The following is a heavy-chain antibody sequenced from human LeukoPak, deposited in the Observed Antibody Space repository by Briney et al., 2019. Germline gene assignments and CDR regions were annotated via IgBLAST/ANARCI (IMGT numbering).Heavy chain of an antibody. D-gene: IGHD6-19*01. CDR3: AAALVVAGLID. CDR1: GGSISSYY. CDR2: IDYSGYT. J-gene: IGHJ4*02. Sequence: SETLSLTCIVSGGSISSYYWSWIRQYPGKRLESIGYIDYSGYTNYNPSLKSRVTISLDTSKKQFSLKLTSVTAADTAVYYCAAALVVAGLIDWGQGTLVTVSS. V-gene: IGHV4-59*01.